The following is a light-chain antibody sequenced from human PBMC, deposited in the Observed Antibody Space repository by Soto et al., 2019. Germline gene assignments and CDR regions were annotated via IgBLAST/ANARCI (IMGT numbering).Light chain of an antibody. CDR2: DAS. CDR1: QSVRSY. Sequence: EIVLTQSPGTLSLSPGERATLSCRASQSVRSYLAWYQQKPGQAPRLLIYDASTRATGIPDRFSGSGSGTDFTLNISGLDPEDFAVYYCQQYSSSPRTFGQGTKVDIK. V-gene: IGKV3-20*01. CDR3: QQYSSSPRT. J-gene: IGKJ1*01.